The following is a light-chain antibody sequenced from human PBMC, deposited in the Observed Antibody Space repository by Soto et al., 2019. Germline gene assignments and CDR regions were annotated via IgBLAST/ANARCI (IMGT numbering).Light chain of an antibody. Sequence: QSALTQPASVSGSPGQSITISCTGTSSDVGSYNLVSWYQQHPGKAPKLMIYEVSKRPSGVSNRFSGSKSGNTASLTISGLQAEDEADYYCCSYAGSSTFPYVLGTGTKLTVL. J-gene: IGLJ1*01. CDR2: EVS. CDR3: CSYAGSSTFPYV. V-gene: IGLV2-23*02. CDR1: SSDVGSYNL.